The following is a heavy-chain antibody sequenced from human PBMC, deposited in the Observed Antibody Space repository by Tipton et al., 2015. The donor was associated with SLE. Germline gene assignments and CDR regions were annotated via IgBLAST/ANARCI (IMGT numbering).Heavy chain of an antibody. CDR1: GGSISSYY. Sequence: TLSLTCTVSGGSISSYYWSWIRQPPGKGLEWIGYIYYSGSTYYNPSLKSRVTISVDTSKNQFSLKLSSVTAADTAVYYCARATYYYDSSGYTFDYWGQGTLVTVSS. V-gene: IGHV4-59*12. D-gene: IGHD3-22*01. CDR3: ARATYYYDSSGYTFDY. J-gene: IGHJ4*02. CDR2: IYYSGST.